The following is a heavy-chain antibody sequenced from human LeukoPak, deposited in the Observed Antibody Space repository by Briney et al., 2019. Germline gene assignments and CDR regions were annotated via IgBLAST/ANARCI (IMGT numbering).Heavy chain of an antibody. D-gene: IGHD6-19*01. CDR1: GGSLSGYY. J-gene: IGHJ4*02. Sequence: SETLSLTCAVYGGSLSGYYWSWIRQPPGKGLEWIGEINHSGSTNYNPSLKSRVTISVDTSKNQFSLKLSSVTAADTAVYYCASGSRAGRDYWGQGTLVTVSS. CDR2: INHSGST. V-gene: IGHV4-34*01. CDR3: ASGSRAGRDY.